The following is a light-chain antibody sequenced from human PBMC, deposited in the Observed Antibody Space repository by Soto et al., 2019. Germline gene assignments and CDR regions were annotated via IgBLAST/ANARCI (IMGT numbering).Light chain of an antibody. CDR2: GAS. J-gene: IGKJ4*01. CDR1: QGISSY. Sequence: DIQLTQSPSFLSASVGDRVTITCRASQGISSYVAWYQQKPGKAPKVLIYGASTLKSGVPSRFSGSGSGTEFTLTISSLQPEDFATYHCQQVKNYPRTFGGGTRVEIK. V-gene: IGKV1-9*01. CDR3: QQVKNYPRT.